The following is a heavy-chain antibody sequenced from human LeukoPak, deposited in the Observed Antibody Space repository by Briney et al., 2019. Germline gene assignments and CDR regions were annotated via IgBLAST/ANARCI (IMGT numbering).Heavy chain of an antibody. CDR1: GYTFTGYY. V-gene: IGHV1-2*02. J-gene: IGHJ6*03. CDR3: ARYRSGGSCYSHYYMDV. CDR2: INPNSGGT. D-gene: IGHD2-15*01. Sequence: ASVKVSCKASGYTFTGYYMHWVRQAPGQGLEWMGWINPNSGGTNYAQKFQGRVTMTRDTSISTAYMELSRLRSDDTAVYYCARYRSGGSCYSHYYMDVWGKGTTVTISS.